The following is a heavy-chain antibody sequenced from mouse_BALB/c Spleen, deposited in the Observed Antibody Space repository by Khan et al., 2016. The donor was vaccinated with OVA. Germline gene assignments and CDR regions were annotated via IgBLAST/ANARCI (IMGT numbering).Heavy chain of an antibody. V-gene: IGHV1S81*02. D-gene: IGHD3-3*01. Sequence: QVQLKESGAELVKPGASVKLSCKASGYTFTSYYMYWVKQRPGQGLEWIGEINPSNGGTNFNEKFKSKATLTVDKSSSTAYMQLSSLTSEDSAVYYCTRGGRSWYYDVWCAGATVTVSS. CDR3: TRGGRSWYYDV. CDR2: INPSNGGT. CDR1: GYTFTSYY. J-gene: IGHJ1*01.